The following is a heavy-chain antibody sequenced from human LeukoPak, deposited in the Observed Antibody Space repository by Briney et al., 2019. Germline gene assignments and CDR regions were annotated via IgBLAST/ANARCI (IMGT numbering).Heavy chain of an antibody. V-gene: IGHV4-34*01. CDR3: ARGRPYFDY. J-gene: IGHJ4*02. CDR2: INHSGST. CDR1: GGSFSGYY. Sequence: PSETLSLTCADYGGSFSGYYWSWIRQPPGKGLEWIGEINHSGSTNYNPSLKSRVTISVDTSKNQFSLKLSSVTAADTAVYYCARGRPYFDYWGQGTLVTVSS.